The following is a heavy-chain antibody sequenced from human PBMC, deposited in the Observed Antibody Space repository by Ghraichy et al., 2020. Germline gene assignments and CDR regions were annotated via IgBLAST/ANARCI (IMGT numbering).Heavy chain of an antibody. D-gene: IGHD6-13*01. Sequence: SETLSLTCAVYGGSFSGYYWSWIRQPPGKGLEWIGEINHSGSTNYNPSLKSRVTISVDTSKNQFSLKLSSVTAADTAVYYCARGRFGWYSSSWINAFDIWGQGTMVTVSS. J-gene: IGHJ3*02. CDR3: ARGRFGWYSSSWINAFDI. CDR2: INHSGST. V-gene: IGHV4-34*01. CDR1: GGSFSGYY.